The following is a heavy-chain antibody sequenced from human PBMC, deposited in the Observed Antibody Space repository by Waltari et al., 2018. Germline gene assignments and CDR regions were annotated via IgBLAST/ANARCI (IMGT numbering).Heavy chain of an antibody. V-gene: IGHV3-23*01. Sequence: EVQLLESVVGLVQPGGSLRLPCVASGFTGSTNAMSWVRQVPGRGLEWVSASGSDGRTYYADSVKGRFTISKDTSKNILYLQMNSLRAEDTAVYYCAKEVWQQLVKMVGWFDPWGQGTLVTVSS. D-gene: IGHD6-13*01. J-gene: IGHJ5*02. CDR2: SGSDGRT. CDR1: GFTGSTNA. CDR3: AKEVWQQLVKMVGWFDP.